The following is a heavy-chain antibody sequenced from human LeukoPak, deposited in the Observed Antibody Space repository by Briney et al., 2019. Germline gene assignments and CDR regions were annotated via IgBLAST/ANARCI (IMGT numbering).Heavy chain of an antibody. CDR2: ISGSGGST. D-gene: IGHD1-26*01. Sequence: SGGSLRLSCAASGFTFSSYGMSWVRQAPGKGLEWVSAISGSGGSTYYADSVKGRFTISRDNSKNTLYLQMNSLRAEDTAVYYCAKDLVGATGGFDYWGQGTLVTVSS. CDR1: GFTFSSYG. J-gene: IGHJ4*02. CDR3: AKDLVGATGGFDY. V-gene: IGHV3-23*01.